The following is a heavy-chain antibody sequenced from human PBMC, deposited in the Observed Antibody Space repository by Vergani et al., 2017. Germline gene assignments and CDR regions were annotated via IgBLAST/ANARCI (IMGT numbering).Heavy chain of an antibody. CDR2: ISGSGGST. D-gene: IGHD3-16*01. Sequence: EVQLLESGGGLVQPGGSLRLSCAASGFTFSSYAMSWVRQAPGKGLEWVSAISGSGGSTYYAASVKGRFTISRDNSKHTLYLQMNILRAEDTAVYYCGKRGIVPPPHFDYWGQGTLVTVSS. CDR3: GKRGIVPPPHFDY. J-gene: IGHJ4*02. V-gene: IGHV3-23*01. CDR1: GFTFSSYA.